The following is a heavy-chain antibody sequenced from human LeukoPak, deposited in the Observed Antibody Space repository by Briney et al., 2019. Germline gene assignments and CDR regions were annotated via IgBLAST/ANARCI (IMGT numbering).Heavy chain of an antibody. D-gene: IGHD3-10*01. CDR3: ASALLWFGEFNY. Sequence: EASVKVSWKASGYTFTSYYMHWVRQAPGQGLEWMGIINPSGGSTSYAQKFQGRVTMTRDTSTSTVYMELSSLRSEDTAVYYCASALLWFGEFNYWGQGTLDTVSS. CDR2: INPSGGST. V-gene: IGHV1-46*01. J-gene: IGHJ4*02. CDR1: GYTFTSYY.